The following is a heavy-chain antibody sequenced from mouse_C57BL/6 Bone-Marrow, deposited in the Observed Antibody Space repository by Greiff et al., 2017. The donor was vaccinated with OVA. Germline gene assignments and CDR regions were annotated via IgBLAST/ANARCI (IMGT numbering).Heavy chain of an antibody. J-gene: IGHJ4*01. Sequence: DVHLVESGGGLVKPGGSLKLTCAASGFTFSSYAMSWVRQTPDKRLEWVATISDGGSYTYYPDNVKGRFTISRENAKNNLYLQMSHLKSEDTAMYYCARDDSAMDYWGQGTSVTVSS. V-gene: IGHV5-4*01. CDR1: GFTFSSYA. CDR2: ISDGGSYT. CDR3: ARDDSAMDY.